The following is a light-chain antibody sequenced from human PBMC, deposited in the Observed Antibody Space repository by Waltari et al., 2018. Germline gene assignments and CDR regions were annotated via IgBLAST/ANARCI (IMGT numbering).Light chain of an antibody. J-gene: IGLJ2*01. CDR3: QSADRGGTQEV. Sequence: SYELTQPPSMSVSPGQTARTTCPGDALSGQYAYWYRQKPGQAPMVVIYKDKERPSGIPERISGSTSGTTATLTISGVQAEDEADYYCQSADRGGTQEVFGGGTKLTVL. V-gene: IGLV3-25*03. CDR1: ALSGQY. CDR2: KDK.